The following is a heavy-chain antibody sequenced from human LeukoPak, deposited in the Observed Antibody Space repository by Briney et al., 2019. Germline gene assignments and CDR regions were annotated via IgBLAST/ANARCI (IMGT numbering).Heavy chain of an antibody. D-gene: IGHD4-23*01. CDR3: ARGGGNGGGWVGHIYYMDV. V-gene: IGHV4-38-2*02. CDR1: GYSISRGYY. J-gene: IGHJ6*03. Sequence: PSETLSLTCIVSGYSISRGYYWVWIRQPPGKGLEWIGSIYHSGSTYSNPSLKSRVSMSVDTSKNQFSMKVTSVTAADTAVYYCARGGGNGGGWVGHIYYMDVWGKGTTVTVSS. CDR2: IYHSGST.